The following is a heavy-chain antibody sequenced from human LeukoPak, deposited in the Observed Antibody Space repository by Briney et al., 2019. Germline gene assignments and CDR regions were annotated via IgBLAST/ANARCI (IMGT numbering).Heavy chain of an antibody. V-gene: IGHV3-53*01. J-gene: IGHJ4*02. D-gene: IGHD1-14*01. CDR1: GFTVITND. Sequence: QPGGSLRLSCAASGFTVITNDMTWVRQAPGKGLEWVSVLYSDGNTKYADSVQGRFTISRDNSKNTLYLEMNSLSPDVTAVYYCARGVEPLAANTLAYWGQGTLVTVSS. CDR3: ARGVEPLAANTLAY. CDR2: LYSDGNT.